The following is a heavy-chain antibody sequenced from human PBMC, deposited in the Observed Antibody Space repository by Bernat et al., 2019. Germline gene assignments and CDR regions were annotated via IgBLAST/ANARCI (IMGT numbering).Heavy chain of an antibody. CDR2: INHSGSI. V-gene: IGHV4-34*01. J-gene: IGHJ4*02. D-gene: IGHD5-18*01. Sequence: QVQLQQWGAGLLKPSETLSLTCAVYGGSFSGYYWSWIRQPPVKGLEWVGEINHSGSINYNPSPKSRGTISVDTSKNQFALKLSSVTAAATAVYYCARGLPTFPSARGYSYVRNYWGQGTLVSVSS. CDR3: ARGLPTFPSARGYSYVRNY. CDR1: GGSFSGYY.